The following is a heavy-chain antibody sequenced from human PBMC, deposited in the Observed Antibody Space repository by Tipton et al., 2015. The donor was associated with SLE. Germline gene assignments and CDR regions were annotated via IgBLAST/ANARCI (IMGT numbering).Heavy chain of an antibody. CDR3: ATFRDMVQGVIGAFNI. J-gene: IGHJ3*02. CDR2: IYPTGRT. D-gene: IGHD3-10*01. Sequence: TLSLTCTVSGVSVSSGGYYWNWIRQHPGKGLEWIGEIYPTGRTDYNPSLKSRVTISVDTSKNQFSLKLTSVTAADTAVYYCATFRDMVQGVIGAFNIWGQGTMVTVSS. CDR1: GVSVSSGGYY. V-gene: IGHV4-31*03.